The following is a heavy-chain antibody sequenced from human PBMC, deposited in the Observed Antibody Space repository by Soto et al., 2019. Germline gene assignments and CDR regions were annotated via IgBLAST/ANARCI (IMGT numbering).Heavy chain of an antibody. Sequence: QVQLQESGPGLVKPSETLSLTCTVSGGSISSYYWSWIRQPPGKGLEWIGYIYYSGSTNYNPSLKSRVTISVDTSKNQFSLKLSSVTAADTAVYYCARNAPIAAAGTSWFDPWGQGTLVTVSS. V-gene: IGHV4-59*08. CDR2: IYYSGST. CDR1: GGSISSYY. J-gene: IGHJ5*02. D-gene: IGHD6-13*01. CDR3: ARNAPIAAAGTSWFDP.